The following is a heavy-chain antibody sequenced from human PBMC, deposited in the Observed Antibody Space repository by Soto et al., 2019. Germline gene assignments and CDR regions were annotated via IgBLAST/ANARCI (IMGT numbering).Heavy chain of an antibody. D-gene: IGHD5-18*01. J-gene: IGHJ6*03. CDR3: ARDTNSWILYRKFYMYF. CDR1: GFTFSDYY. Sequence: QVQLVESGGGLVKPGGSLRLSCAASGFTFSDYYMSWSRQAPGKGLEWVSYISSSGSTIYYADSVKGRFTISRDNAKNTLALQRNSLRAEDTAGYYCARDTNSWILYRKFYMYFWVKVTTVTVSS. V-gene: IGHV3-11*01. CDR2: ISSSGSTI.